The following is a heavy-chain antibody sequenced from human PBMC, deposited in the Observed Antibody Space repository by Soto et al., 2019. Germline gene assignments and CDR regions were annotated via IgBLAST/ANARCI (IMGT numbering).Heavy chain of an antibody. D-gene: IGHD3-10*01. Sequence: PGGSLRLSCAASGFTFSSYAMSWVRQAPGKGLEWVSAISGSGSSTYYADSVKGRFTISRDNSKNTLYLQMNSLRAEDTAVYYCAKDYPITMVAGGDKIFDYWGQGTLVTVSS. J-gene: IGHJ4*02. V-gene: IGHV3-23*01. CDR1: GFTFSSYA. CDR3: AKDYPITMVAGGDKIFDY. CDR2: ISGSGSST.